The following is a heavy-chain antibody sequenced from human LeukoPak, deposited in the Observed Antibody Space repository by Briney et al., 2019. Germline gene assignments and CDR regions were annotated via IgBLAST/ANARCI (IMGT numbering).Heavy chain of an antibody. CDR3: AKAVRGYSGSLQDGWFDP. CDR2: ISSNGGST. Sequence: PGGSLRLSCAASGFTFSSYAMHWVRQAPGKGLEYVSAISSNGGSTYYANSVKGRFTISRDNSKNTLYLQMGSLRAEDTALYYCAKAVRGYSGSLQDGWFDPWGQGTLVTVSS. D-gene: IGHD5-12*01. V-gene: IGHV3-64*01. CDR1: GFTFSSYA. J-gene: IGHJ5*02.